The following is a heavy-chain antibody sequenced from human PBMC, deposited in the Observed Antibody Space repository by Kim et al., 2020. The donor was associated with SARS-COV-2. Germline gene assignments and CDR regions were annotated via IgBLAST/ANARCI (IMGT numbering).Heavy chain of an antibody. CDR1: GGSISSSSYY. J-gene: IGHJ4*02. CDR2: IYYSGST. V-gene: IGHV4-39*01. CDR3: ASAPITIVVPAAVNY. Sequence: SETLSLTCTVSGGSISSSSYYWGWIRQPPGKGLEWIGSIYYSGSTYYNPSLKSRVTISVDTSKNQFSLKLSSVTAADTAVYYCASAPITIVVPAAVNYCGQGTLVTVSS. D-gene: IGHD2-2*01.